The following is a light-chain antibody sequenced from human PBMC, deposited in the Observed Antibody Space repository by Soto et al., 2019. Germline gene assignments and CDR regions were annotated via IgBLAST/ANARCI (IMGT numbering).Light chain of an antibody. CDR3: QQYDTYSWT. CDR2: AAS. J-gene: IGKJ1*01. CDR1: QSISSW. Sequence: DIQMTQSPSTLSASVGDRVTITCRASQSISSWLAWYQQKPGKAPKLLIYAASNLESGVPSRFSGSGSGTDFTLTISGLQPDDFATYYCQQYDTYSWTFGPGTKVDIK. V-gene: IGKV1-5*01.